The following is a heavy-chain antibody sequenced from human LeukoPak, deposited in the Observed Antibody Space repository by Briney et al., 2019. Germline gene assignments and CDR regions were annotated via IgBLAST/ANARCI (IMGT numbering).Heavy chain of an antibody. CDR1: GFTFSSYA. CDR3: ARVPSSSWFGGYFDY. Sequence: GGPLRLSCAASGFTFSSYAMHWVRQAPGKGLEWVAVISYDGSNKYYADSVKGRFTISRDNSKNTLYLQMNSLRAEDTAVYYCARVPSSSWFGGYFDYWGQGTLVTVSS. J-gene: IGHJ4*02. D-gene: IGHD6-13*01. V-gene: IGHV3-30-3*01. CDR2: ISYDGSNK.